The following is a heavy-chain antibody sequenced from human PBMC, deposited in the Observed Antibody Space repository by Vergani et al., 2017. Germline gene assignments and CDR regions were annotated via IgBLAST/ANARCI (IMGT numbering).Heavy chain of an antibody. CDR1: GGSIRSTFYY. D-gene: IGHD6-13*01. CDR3: AGHKEQLVPGNYYYYYYMDV. J-gene: IGHJ6*03. V-gene: IGHV4-39*01. CDR2: IYYSGST. Sequence: QLQLQESDPGLVKPSETLSLTCTVSGGSIRSTFYYWGWIRQPPGKGLVWIGTIYYSGSTYYNPSLKSRVTISVDTSKNQFSLKLNSVTAADTAVYYCAGHKEQLVPGNYYYYYYMDVWGKGTTVTVSS.